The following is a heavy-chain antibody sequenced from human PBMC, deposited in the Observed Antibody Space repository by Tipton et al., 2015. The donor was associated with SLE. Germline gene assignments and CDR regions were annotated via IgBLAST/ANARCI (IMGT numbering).Heavy chain of an antibody. Sequence: AFIRYDGSNKYYADSVKGRFTISRDNSKNTLYLQMNSLRAEDTAVYYCARDVNDFWSGKGDAFDIWGQGTMVTVSS. V-gene: IGHV3-30*02. J-gene: IGHJ3*02. D-gene: IGHD3-3*01. CDR2: IRYDGSNK. CDR3: ARDVNDFWSGKGDAFDI.